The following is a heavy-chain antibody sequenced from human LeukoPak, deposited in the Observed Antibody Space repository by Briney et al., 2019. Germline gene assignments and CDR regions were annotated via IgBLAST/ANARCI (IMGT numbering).Heavy chain of an antibody. CDR1: GFTFSSYA. Sequence: GGSLRLSCAASGFTFSSYAMSWVRQAPGKGLEWVSAISGSGGSTYYADSVKGRFTFSRDNARNSLFLQMNSLRAEDTAIYYCTRDAYYNILTDWGRGTRVTVSS. V-gene: IGHV3-23*01. CDR3: TRDAYYNILTD. D-gene: IGHD3-9*01. J-gene: IGHJ4*02. CDR2: ISGSGGST.